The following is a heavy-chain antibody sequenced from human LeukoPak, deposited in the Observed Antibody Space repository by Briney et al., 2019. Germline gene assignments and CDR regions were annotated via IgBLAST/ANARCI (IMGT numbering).Heavy chain of an antibody. Sequence: PSETLSLTCAVYGGSFSGYYWSWIRQPPGKGLEWIGSIYHSGSTYYNPSLKSRVTISVDTSKNQFSLKLSSVTAADTAVYYCARGDYYDSSAYFDYWGQGTLVTVSS. CDR2: IYHSGST. V-gene: IGHV4-34*01. J-gene: IGHJ4*02. CDR3: ARGDYYDSSAYFDY. D-gene: IGHD3-22*01. CDR1: GGSFSGYY.